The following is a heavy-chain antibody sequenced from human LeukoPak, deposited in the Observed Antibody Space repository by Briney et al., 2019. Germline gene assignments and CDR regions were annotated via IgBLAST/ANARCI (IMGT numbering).Heavy chain of an antibody. CDR1: GGSICYYY. V-gene: IGHV4-59*01. D-gene: IGHD4/OR15-4a*01. Sequence: SETLSLTCTVSGGSICYYYWSWMPQSPGEGREGIAYIYYSGTTNYNPSLNSRVTITVDTSKNQFSLQLTAVTAADWAVYYCAREERQTRVPAGMDVWGQRTTVTVSS. J-gene: IGHJ6*02. CDR2: IYYSGTT. CDR3: AREERQTRVPAGMDV.